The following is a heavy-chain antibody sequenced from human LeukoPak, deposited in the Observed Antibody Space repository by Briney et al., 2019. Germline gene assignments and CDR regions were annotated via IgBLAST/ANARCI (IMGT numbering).Heavy chain of an antibody. D-gene: IGHD3-3*01. CDR3: AKDHHDFWSGYPGIDY. J-gene: IGHJ4*02. CDR2: ISGSGGST. CDR1: GFTFSSYA. Sequence: GGSLRLSCAASGFTFSSYAMSWVRQAPGKGLEWVSAISGSGGSTYYADSVKGRFTTSRDNSKNTLYLQMNSLRAEDTAVYYCAKDHHDFWSGYPGIDYWGQGTLVTVSS. V-gene: IGHV3-23*01.